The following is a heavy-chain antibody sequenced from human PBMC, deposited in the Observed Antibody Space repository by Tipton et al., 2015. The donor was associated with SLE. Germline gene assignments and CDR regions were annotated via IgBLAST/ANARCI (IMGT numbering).Heavy chain of an antibody. D-gene: IGHD1-26*01. CDR2: IYYSGST. Sequence: TLSLTCAVYGGSFSGYYWSWIRQPAGKGLEWIGRIYYSGSTSYNPSLKSRVTISIDTSKNQFSLKLSSVTAADTAVYYCARDRVGGRYHDGFDIWGQGTMVTVSS. CDR3: ARDRVGGRYHDGFDI. J-gene: IGHJ3*02. CDR1: GGSFSGYY. V-gene: IGHV4-4*07.